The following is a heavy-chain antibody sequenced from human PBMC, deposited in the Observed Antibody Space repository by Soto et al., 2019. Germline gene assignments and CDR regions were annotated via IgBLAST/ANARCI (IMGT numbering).Heavy chain of an antibody. J-gene: IGHJ6*03. CDR3: AKALRPCLNFFSYMEV. CDR2: LGGNGFTT. Sequence: EVQLLESGGGLVQPGGSLRLSCVVSGFTFGSYAMSWVRQAPEKGPEWVAILGGNGFTTYYADSVKGRFTLSGDKSKMTPLLQINTLTSDDTGVYYCAKALRPCLNFFSYMEVWGRGTSVTVSS. CDR1: GFTFGSYA. D-gene: IGHD2-15*01. V-gene: IGHV3-23*01.